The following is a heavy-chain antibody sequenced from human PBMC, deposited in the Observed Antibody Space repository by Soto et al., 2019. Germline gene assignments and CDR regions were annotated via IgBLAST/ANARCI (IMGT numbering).Heavy chain of an antibody. CDR3: ARHTSGGSVLMVYADNPDKPDHQPQNWFDP. V-gene: IGHV4-39*01. CDR2: IYYSGST. J-gene: IGHJ5*02. Sequence: PSETLSLTCTVSGGSISSSSYYWGWIRQPPGKGLEWIGGIYYSGSTYYNPSLKSRVTISVDTSKNQFSLKLSSVTAADTAVYYCARHTSGGSVLMVYADNPDKPDHQPQNWFDPWGQGTLVTVSS. D-gene: IGHD2-8*01. CDR1: GGSISSSSYY.